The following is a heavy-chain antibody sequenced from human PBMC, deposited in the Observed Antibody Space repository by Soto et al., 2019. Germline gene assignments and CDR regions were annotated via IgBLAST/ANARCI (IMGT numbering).Heavy chain of an antibody. Sequence: GGSLRLSCAASGFTFSDYYMSWIRQAPGKGLEWVSYISSSGSTIYYADSVKGRFTISRDNAKNSLYLQMNSLRAEDTAVYYCARDRGYSYGLNYFFCLYVWGQGTPVTVSS. J-gene: IGHJ6*02. CDR2: ISSSGSTI. CDR3: ARDRGYSYGLNYFFCLYV. CDR1: GFTFSDYY. V-gene: IGHV3-11*01. D-gene: IGHD5-18*01.